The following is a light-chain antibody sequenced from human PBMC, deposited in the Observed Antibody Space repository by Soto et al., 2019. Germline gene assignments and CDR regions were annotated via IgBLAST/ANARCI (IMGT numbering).Light chain of an antibody. CDR2: DAS. J-gene: IGKJ5*01. CDR1: QSVSSSY. Sequence: ELVLTQSPATLSLSPGERATLSCGASQSVSSSYLAWYQQKPGLAPRLLIYDASSRATGIPDRFSGSGAGKAFTLPISSREPEDFAVYYCQKYGSSPPITFGKGTRLEFK. V-gene: IGKV3D-20*01. CDR3: QKYGSSPPIT.